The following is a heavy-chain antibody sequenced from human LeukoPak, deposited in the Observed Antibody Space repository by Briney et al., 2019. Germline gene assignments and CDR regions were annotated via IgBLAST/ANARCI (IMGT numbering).Heavy chain of an antibody. V-gene: IGHV3-7*01. CDR1: GFTFNNYW. Sequence: GGSLRLSCAASGFTFNNYWMSWVRPAPGKGLEWVANIKQDGRETYYVHSVKGRFTISRDNAKNSLYLQMNSLRDEDTAVYYCARASYYDVLTAYYKPLPTDDWGQGTLVTVSS. CDR2: IKQDGRET. D-gene: IGHD3-9*01. CDR3: ARASYYDVLTAYYKPLPTDD. J-gene: IGHJ4*02.